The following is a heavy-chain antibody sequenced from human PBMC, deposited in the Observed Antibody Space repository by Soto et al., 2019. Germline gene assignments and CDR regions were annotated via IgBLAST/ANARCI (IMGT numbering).Heavy chain of an antibody. D-gene: IGHD6-13*01. CDR3: ARVLSTSSWPNFDY. CDR1: GGSISSGYW. Sequence: QVQLQESGPGLVKPSGTLSLTCAVSGGSISSGYWWSWVRQPPGKGLEWIGEIYHDGNINYNPPLKSRVTISVDKSENQFSLKLSSLTAADTAVYYCARVLSTSSWPNFDYWGQGTLVTVSS. V-gene: IGHV4-4*02. CDR2: IYHDGNI. J-gene: IGHJ4*02.